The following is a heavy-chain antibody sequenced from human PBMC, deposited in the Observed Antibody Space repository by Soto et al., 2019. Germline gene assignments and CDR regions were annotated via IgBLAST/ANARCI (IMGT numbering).Heavy chain of an antibody. CDR1: GFVFSDYA. J-gene: IGHJ4*02. Sequence: GGSLRLSCVASGFVFSDYAMSWVRQAQGKGLEWVSAISAGGVDTYYADSVKGRFTVSRANSKDTLYLQMNSLRAEDTAIYYCANVPIWCGGSSCYTEGFDSWGQGTLVTVST. V-gene: IGHV3-23*01. CDR3: ANVPIWCGGSSCYTEGFDS. D-gene: IGHD2-21*01. CDR2: ISAGGVDT.